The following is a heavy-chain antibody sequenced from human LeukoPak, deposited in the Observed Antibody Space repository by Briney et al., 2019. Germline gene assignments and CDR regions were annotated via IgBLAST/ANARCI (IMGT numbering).Heavy chain of an antibody. D-gene: IGHD2-2*01. Sequence: PGGSLRLSCAASGFTFSSYSMNWVRQAPRKGLEWVSYISSSSSTVYYADSVKGRFTISRDNAKNSLYLQMNSLRAEDTAVYYCARDSCSSTSCYPDYWGQGTLVTVSS. V-gene: IGHV3-48*01. J-gene: IGHJ4*02. CDR3: ARDSCSSTSCYPDY. CDR1: GFTFSSYS. CDR2: ISSSSSTV.